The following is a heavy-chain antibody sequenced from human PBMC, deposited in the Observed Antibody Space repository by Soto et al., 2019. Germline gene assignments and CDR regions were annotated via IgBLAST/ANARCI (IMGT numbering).Heavy chain of an antibody. V-gene: IGHV3-30*18. CDR3: AKGGRQWLVTSDFNY. CDR2: VSHDGRNT. Sequence: VQLVESGGGVVQPGRSLRLSCAASGFTFSDYAMHWVRQAPGKGLEWVAVVSHDGRNTHYADSVKGRFTISRDSSKNTVSLEMTGLRAADTAVSYCAKGGRQWLVTSDFNYWGQGALGTVSS. D-gene: IGHD6-19*01. J-gene: IGHJ4*02. CDR1: GFTFSDYA.